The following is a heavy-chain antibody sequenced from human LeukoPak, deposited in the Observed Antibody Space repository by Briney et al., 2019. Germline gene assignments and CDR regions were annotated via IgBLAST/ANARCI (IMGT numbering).Heavy chain of an antibody. V-gene: IGHV4-30-4*01. CDR2: IYYSGST. CDR1: GGSISSGDYY. CDR3: ASTSPGIAAAGRLDY. J-gene: IGHJ4*02. D-gene: IGHD6-13*01. Sequence: SETLSLTCTVSGGSISSGDYYWSWIRQPPGKGLEWIGYIYYSGSTYYNPSLKSRVTISVDTSKNQFSLKLSSVTAADTAVYYCASTSPGIAAAGRLDYWGQGTLATVSS.